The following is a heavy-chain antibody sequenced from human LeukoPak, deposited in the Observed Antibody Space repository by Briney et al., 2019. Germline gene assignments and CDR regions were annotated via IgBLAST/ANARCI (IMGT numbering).Heavy chain of an antibody. CDR3: ARARIAAPLLVY. J-gene: IGHJ4*02. CDR1: GFTFSSDW. D-gene: IGHD6-13*01. V-gene: IGHV3-74*01. Sequence: PGGSLRLSCAASGFTFSSDWMHWVRQVPGEGLVWVSRINSDGSSTAYADSVKGRFTISRDNAKNTLYLQMNSLRVEDTAIYFCARARIAAPLLVYWGQGTLVTVSS. CDR2: INSDGSST.